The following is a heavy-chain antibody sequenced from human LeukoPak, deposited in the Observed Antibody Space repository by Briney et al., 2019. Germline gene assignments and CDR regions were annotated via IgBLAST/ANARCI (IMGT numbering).Heavy chain of an antibody. Sequence: PSEILSLTGTVSGGSISSYYWSWIRQPPGKGLEWIGYIYYSGSTNYNPSLKSRVTISVDTSKNQFSLKLSSVTAADTAVYYCARVTIEMATILSEAFDIWGQGTMVTVSS. CDR1: GGSISSYY. V-gene: IGHV4-59*01. J-gene: IGHJ3*02. CDR2: IYYSGST. D-gene: IGHD5-24*01. CDR3: ARVTIEMATILSEAFDI.